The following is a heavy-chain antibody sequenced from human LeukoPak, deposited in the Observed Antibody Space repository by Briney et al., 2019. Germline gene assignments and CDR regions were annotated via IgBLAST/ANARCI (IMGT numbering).Heavy chain of an antibody. CDR2: INQVGGEK. Sequence: PGGSLRLSCAASGFTFSTYSMNWVRQAPGKGPEWVANINQVGGEKYYVDSVKGRFTISRDNAKNSLYLQMNSLRLEDTAVYYCARSTAGFDFWGQGTLVTVSA. CDR3: ARSTAGFDF. J-gene: IGHJ4*02. V-gene: IGHV3-7*01. D-gene: IGHD1-1*01. CDR1: GFTFSTYS.